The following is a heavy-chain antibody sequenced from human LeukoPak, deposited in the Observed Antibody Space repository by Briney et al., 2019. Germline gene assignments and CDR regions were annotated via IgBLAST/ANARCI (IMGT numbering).Heavy chain of an antibody. CDR2: ISAYNGNT. CDR3: ARLRDRYSSSSGADY. Sequence: ASVKVSCKASGYTFTSYGISWVRQAPGQGLEWMGWISAYNGNTNYAQKLQGRVTMTTDTSMSTAYIELRSLRSDDTAVYYCARLRDRYSSSSGADYWGQGTLVTISS. CDR1: GYTFTSYG. V-gene: IGHV1-18*01. D-gene: IGHD6-6*01. J-gene: IGHJ4*02.